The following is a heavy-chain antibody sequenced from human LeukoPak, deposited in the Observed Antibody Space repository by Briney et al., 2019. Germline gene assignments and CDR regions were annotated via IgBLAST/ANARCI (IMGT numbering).Heavy chain of an antibody. CDR3: ARHPGVIVPIDY. CDR2: IYPGDSDT. D-gene: IGHD3-16*02. J-gene: IGHJ4*02. V-gene: IGHV5-51*01. CDR1: GYTFTSYW. Sequence: GESLKISCQGSGYTFTSYWIGWVRQMPGKGLEWMGFIYPGDSDTRYSPSFQGQVTISADKSISTAYLQWSSLKASDTAIYHCARHPGVIVPIDYWGQGTLVTVSS.